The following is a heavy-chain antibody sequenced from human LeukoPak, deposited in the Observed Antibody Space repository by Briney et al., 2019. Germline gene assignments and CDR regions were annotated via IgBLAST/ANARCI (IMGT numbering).Heavy chain of an antibody. V-gene: IGHV1-46*01. D-gene: IGHD7-27*01. J-gene: IGHJ4*02. Sequence: ASVKVSCKASGYTFTDYYMHWVRQAPGQGLEWMGIINPSGGSTSYAQKFQGRVTMTRDTSASTVYMELSSLRSEDTAVYYCATIGDRRTGELYRIDYWGQGTLVTVSS. CDR1: GYTFTDYY. CDR3: ATIGDRRTGELYRIDY. CDR2: INPSGGST.